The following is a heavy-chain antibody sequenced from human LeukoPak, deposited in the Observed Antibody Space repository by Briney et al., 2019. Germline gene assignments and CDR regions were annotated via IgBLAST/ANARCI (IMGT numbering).Heavy chain of an antibody. CDR1: GGTFSSDA. CDR2: IIPILGLA. Sequence: SVKVSCKASGGTFSSDAFSWVRQAPGQGLEWMGRIIPILGLANYAPKFQGRVTITADTSTSTAYMELSSLKSEDTAVYYCCSRGFDYWGQGTLVTVSS. D-gene: IGHD6-13*01. V-gene: IGHV1-69*04. J-gene: IGHJ4*02. CDR3: CSRGFDY.